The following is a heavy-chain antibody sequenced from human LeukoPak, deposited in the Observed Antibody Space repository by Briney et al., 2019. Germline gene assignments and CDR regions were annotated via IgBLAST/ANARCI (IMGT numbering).Heavy chain of an antibody. J-gene: IGHJ4*02. V-gene: IGHV4-59*08. D-gene: IGHD2-8*01. CDR2: IYYSGSN. CDR1: GGSISSYY. Sequence: SETLSLTCTVSGGSISSYYWSWIRQPPGKGLEWIGYIYYSGSNNYYPSLKSRVTISVGPSKNQFSLKLSSVTAADTAVYYCARHVNSVGFSLDYWGQGTLVTVSS. CDR3: ARHVNSVGFSLDY.